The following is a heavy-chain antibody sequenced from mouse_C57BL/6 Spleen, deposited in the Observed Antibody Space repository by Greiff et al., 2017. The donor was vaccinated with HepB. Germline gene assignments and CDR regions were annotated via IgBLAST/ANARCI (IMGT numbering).Heavy chain of an antibody. CDR1: GYTFTDYE. Sequence: QVQLQQSGAELVRPGASVTLSCKASGYTFTDYEMHWVKQTPVHGLEWIGAIDPETGGTAYNQKFKGKAILTADKSSSTAYMELRSLTSEDSAVYYCTRMGGTTVVATDYAMDYWGQGTSVTVSS. D-gene: IGHD1-1*01. J-gene: IGHJ4*01. CDR2: IDPETGGT. V-gene: IGHV1-15*01. CDR3: TRMGGTTVVATDYAMDY.